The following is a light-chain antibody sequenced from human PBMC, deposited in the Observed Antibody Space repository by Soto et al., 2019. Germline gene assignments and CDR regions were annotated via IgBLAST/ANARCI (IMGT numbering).Light chain of an antibody. CDR3: QQYNKWPPSWT. Sequence: EILLTQSPATLSVSPGDIATLSCRASQNINTTLAWYQQKPGQPPKILIYGASARATGIPVRFSGSGSGTEFTLTISSLQSEDFALYHCQQYNKWPPSWTFGQGTKV. V-gene: IGKV3-15*01. CDR2: GAS. J-gene: IGKJ1*01. CDR1: QNINTT.